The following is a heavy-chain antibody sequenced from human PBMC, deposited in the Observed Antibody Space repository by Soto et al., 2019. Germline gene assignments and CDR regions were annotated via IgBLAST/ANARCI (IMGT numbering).Heavy chain of an antibody. CDR2: INPLPTSGST. CDR1: GYIFTNYY. CDR3: ARDLAAAAY. Sequence: QVQLVQSGAEVKKPGASVKVSCKASGYIFTNYYINWVRQAPGQGLEWMAIINPLPTSGSTNYAQKFQGRLTATRDTSTSTVDLELSSLRSDDTAVYYCARDLAAAAYWGQGTLVTVSS. V-gene: IGHV1-46*01. D-gene: IGHD6-13*01. J-gene: IGHJ4*02.